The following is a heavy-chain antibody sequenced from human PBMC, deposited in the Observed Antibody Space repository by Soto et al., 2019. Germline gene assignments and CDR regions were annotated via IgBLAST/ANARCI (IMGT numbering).Heavy chain of an antibody. D-gene: IGHD6-6*01. J-gene: IGHJ4*02. CDR2: IYHSGST. CDR3: ARSPARIAARPYYFDY. V-gene: IGHV4-4*02. CDR1: SGSISSSNW. Sequence: QVQLQESGPGLVKPSGTLSLTCAVSSGSISSSNWWSWVRQPPGKGLEWIGEIYHSGSTNYNPSLKSRFTISVDKSKNQFSLKLSSVTAANTAVYYCARSPARIAARPYYFDYWGQGTLVTVSS.